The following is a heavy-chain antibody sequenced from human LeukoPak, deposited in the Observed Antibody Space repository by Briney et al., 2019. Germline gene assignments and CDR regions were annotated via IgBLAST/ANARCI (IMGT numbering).Heavy chain of an antibody. Sequence: ASVKVSCKASGYTFTTYYIQWMRQAPGQGLEWVGKINPSSGSTSYPQKFKGRVTMTRDMSTSTVSTELSSLRSEDTAVYYCARGVVDFYYMDVWGKGTTVTVSS. D-gene: IGHD3-16*02. CDR2: INPSSGST. CDR3: ARGVVDFYYMDV. CDR1: GYTFTTYY. V-gene: IGHV1-46*01. J-gene: IGHJ6*03.